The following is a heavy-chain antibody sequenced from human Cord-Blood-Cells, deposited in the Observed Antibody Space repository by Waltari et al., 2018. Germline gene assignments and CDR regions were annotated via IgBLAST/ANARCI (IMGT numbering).Heavy chain of an antibody. V-gene: IGHV4-39*01. CDR2: IYYSGST. Sequence: QLQLQESGPGLVKPSETLSLTCTVPGGSIRSSSYYWGWIRQPPGKGLEWIGRIYYSGSTYYNPSPKGRVTSSVDTSKTHFALKRRSVTAAETAVYYCASYGSVSYYNGNFDYWGQGTLVTVSS. CDR1: GGSIRSSSYY. J-gene: IGHJ4*02. CDR3: ASYGSVSYYNGNFDY. D-gene: IGHD3-10*01.